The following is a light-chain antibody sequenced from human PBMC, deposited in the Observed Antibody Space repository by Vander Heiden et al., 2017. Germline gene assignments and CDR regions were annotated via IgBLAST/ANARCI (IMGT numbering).Light chain of an antibody. CDR3: TSYTSRNTLV. CDR2: EVS. J-gene: IGLJ2*01. V-gene: IGLV2-14*01. Sequence: QSALTPPASVSGSPGQSFTRSRTGTSTDVGGYNYVSWVKQHPGKAPKRMIYEVSHRPSGVSNRFAASKSGNTASLTISVLQAEDEADYYCTSYTSRNTLVFGGGTKLTVL. CDR1: STDVGGYNY.